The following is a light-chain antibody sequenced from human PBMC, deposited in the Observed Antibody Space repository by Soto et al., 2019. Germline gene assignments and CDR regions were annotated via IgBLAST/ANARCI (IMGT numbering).Light chain of an antibody. J-gene: IGKJ1*01. Sequence: DMVLTQSPATLSVSPGERATLSCRASQSVRSNLAWYQQKPGQAPRLLIYGAYTRATGIQARFSGSGSGTEFTLTITSLQSEDFAVYYCKQYINWSWAFGQGTKVDIK. CDR1: QSVRSN. V-gene: IGKV3-15*01. CDR3: KQYINWSWA. CDR2: GAY.